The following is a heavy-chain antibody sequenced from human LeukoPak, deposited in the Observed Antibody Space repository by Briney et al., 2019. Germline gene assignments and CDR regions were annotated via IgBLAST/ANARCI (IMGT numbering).Heavy chain of an antibody. J-gene: IGHJ4*02. CDR2: ISISGDST. CDR1: GFTFSSYW. Sequence: GGSLRLSCAASGFTFSSYWMHWVRQAPGKGLEWVSAISISGDSTYYADSVKGRFTISRDNSKNTLYLQMNSLRAEDTAVYYCAKEVRPNDYWGQGTLVTVSS. V-gene: IGHV3-23*01. CDR3: AKEVRPNDY.